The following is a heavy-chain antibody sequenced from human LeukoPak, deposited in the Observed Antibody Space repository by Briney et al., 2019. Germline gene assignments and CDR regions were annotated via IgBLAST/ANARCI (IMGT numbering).Heavy chain of an antibody. CDR2: IYSGGST. CDR1: GFTVGSNY. Sequence: GGSLRLSCAASGFTVGSNYMGWVRQAPGKGLEWVSVIYSGGSTYYADSVKGRFTISRDNSKNTLYLQMNSLRDEDTAVYYCARALTYYYDSSGVPTFWGQGTLVTVSS. V-gene: IGHV3-53*01. J-gene: IGHJ4*02. D-gene: IGHD3-22*01. CDR3: ARALTYYYDSSGVPTF.